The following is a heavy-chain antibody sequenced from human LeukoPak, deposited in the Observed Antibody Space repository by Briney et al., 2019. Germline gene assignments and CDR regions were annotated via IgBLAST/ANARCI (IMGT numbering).Heavy chain of an antibody. J-gene: IGHJ3*02. D-gene: IGHD3-22*01. CDR3: ARDRRLFAFDI. CDR2: VTTSGGTT. V-gene: IGHV3-23*01. Sequence: GESLRLSCAASGFTFSSYVMSWVRQAPGRGLEWVSAVTTSGGTTYYADSVKGRFTISRDNSKNTLFLQMNSLRAEDTAVYYCARDRRLFAFDIWGQGTMVTVSS. CDR1: GFTFSSYV.